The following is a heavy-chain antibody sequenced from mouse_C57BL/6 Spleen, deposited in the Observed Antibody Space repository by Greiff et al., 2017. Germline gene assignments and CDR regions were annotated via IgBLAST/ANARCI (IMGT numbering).Heavy chain of an antibody. J-gene: IGHJ3*01. CDR2: IYPSNGGT. D-gene: IGHD2-13*01. CDR1: GYTFTSYW. V-gene: IGHV1-53*01. Sequence: QVQLKQPGAALVMPGASVKLSCKASGYTFTSYWMHWVQQRPGQGLEWIGKIYPSNGGTNYNEKFKSKATLTVYTSSSTAYMQLSSLTSEDSAFYYCARDDDWGFGYWGQGTLVTVSA. CDR3: ARDDDWGFGY.